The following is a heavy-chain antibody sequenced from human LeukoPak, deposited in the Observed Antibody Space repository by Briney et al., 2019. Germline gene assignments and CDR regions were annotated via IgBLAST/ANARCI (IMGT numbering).Heavy chain of an antibody. Sequence: ASVTVSCKATGFTFTSYGISWVRPARGQGLEWMGWVSGYNGNTKYAEKFQGRVTMATDTSTSTAYMELRSLRSDDTAVYYCAREAYCGGDCYRHFDYWGQGALGTVSS. CDR3: AREAYCGGDCYRHFDY. V-gene: IGHV1-18*01. J-gene: IGHJ4*02. CDR1: GFTFTSYG. D-gene: IGHD2-21*02. CDR2: VSGYNGNT.